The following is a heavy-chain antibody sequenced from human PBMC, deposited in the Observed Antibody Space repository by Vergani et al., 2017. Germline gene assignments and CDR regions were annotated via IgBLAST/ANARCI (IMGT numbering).Heavy chain of an antibody. CDR3: ARGVRFLEWRGSTFDY. J-gene: IGHJ4*02. V-gene: IGHV3-23*04. CDR1: GFSFRTFS. D-gene: IGHD3-3*01. Sequence: DVDLVESGGGFVQPGGSRRLSCAASGFSFRTFSMFWVRQPPGKGLAWVSGISGSGGFTYYADSVKGRFTISRDNSKNTMYLQMNSLRAEDTAVYYCARGVRFLEWRGSTFDYWGQGTLVTVSS. CDR2: ISGSGGFT.